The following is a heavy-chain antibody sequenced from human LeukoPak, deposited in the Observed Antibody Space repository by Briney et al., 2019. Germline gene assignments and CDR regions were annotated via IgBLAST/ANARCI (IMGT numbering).Heavy chain of an antibody. J-gene: IGHJ5*02. D-gene: IGHD1-26*01. V-gene: IGHV4-34*01. CDR1: GGSFSGYY. Sequence: KPSETLSLTCAVYGGSFSGYYWSWIRQPPGKGLEWIGEINHSGSTNYNPSLTSRVTISVGTSKTQFSLKLTSVTAADTAVYYCARGSGNYLQVSIDTWGQGTLGTVSS. CDR2: INHSGST. CDR3: ARGSGNYLQVSIDT.